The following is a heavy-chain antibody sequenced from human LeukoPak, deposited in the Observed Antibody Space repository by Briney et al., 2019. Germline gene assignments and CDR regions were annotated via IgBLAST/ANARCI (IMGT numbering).Heavy chain of an antibody. J-gene: IGHJ4*02. Sequence: SETLSLTCTVSGGSISSYYWSWIRQPPGKGLEWIGYIYYSGSTNCNPSLKSRVTISVDTSKNQFSLKLSSVTAADTAVYYCARHYYDSSELFDYWGQGTLVTVSS. D-gene: IGHD3-22*01. CDR2: IYYSGST. V-gene: IGHV4-59*08. CDR1: GGSISSYY. CDR3: ARHYYDSSELFDY.